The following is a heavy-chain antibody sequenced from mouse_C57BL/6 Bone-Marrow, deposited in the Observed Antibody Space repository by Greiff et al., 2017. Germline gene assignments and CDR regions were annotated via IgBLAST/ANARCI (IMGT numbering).Heavy chain of an antibody. V-gene: IGHV1-81*01. CDR1: GYTFTSYG. D-gene: IGHD3-2*02. Sequence: VQLQESGAELARPGASVKLSCKASGYTFTSYGISWVKQRTGKGLEWIGEIYPRSGNTYYNEKFKGKAKLTADKSSSTAYMELRSLTSEDSAVYFCARGQLRLRPFFAYWGQGPLVTVSA. J-gene: IGHJ3*01. CDR3: ARGQLRLRPFFAY. CDR2: IYPRSGNT.